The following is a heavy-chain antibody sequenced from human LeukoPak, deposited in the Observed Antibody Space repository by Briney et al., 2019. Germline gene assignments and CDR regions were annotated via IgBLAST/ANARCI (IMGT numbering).Heavy chain of an antibody. CDR1: GFTFSSYW. Sequence: GGSLRLSCAASGFTFSSYWMHWVRQAPGKGLVWVSRINSDGTSTSYADFVKGRLTISRDNAKNTLYLQMSSLRGEDTAVYYCARGYCSGSSCTSRPFDIWGQGTMVTVSS. V-gene: IGHV3-74*01. D-gene: IGHD2-15*01. CDR3: ARGYCSGSSCTSRPFDI. CDR2: INSDGTST. J-gene: IGHJ3*02.